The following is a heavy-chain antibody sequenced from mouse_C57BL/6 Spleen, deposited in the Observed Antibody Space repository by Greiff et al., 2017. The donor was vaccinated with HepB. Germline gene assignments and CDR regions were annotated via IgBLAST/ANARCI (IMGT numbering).Heavy chain of an antibody. CDR2: INPSNGGT. CDR3: AREVLRSYWFAY. V-gene: IGHV1-53*01. J-gene: IGHJ3*01. D-gene: IGHD1-1*01. CDR1: GYTFTSYW. Sequence: QVQLQQPGTELVKPGASVKLSCKASGYTFTSYWMHWVKQRPGQGLEWIGNINPSNGGTNYNEKFKSKATLTVDKSSSTTYMQLSSLTSEDSAVYYCAREVLRSYWFAYWGQGTLVTVSA.